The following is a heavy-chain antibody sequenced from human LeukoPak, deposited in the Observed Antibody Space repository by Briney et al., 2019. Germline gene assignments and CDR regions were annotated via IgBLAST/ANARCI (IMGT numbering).Heavy chain of an antibody. CDR3: ARLYYYGSGSPPYYFDY. CDR1: GFTFSSYT. D-gene: IGHD3-10*01. Sequence: PGGSLRLSCAASGFTFSSYTMSWVRQAPGKGLEWIGEINHSGSTNYNPSLKSRVTISVDTSKNQFSLKLSSVTAADTAVYYCARLYYYGSGSPPYYFDYWGQGTLVTVSS. CDR2: INHSGST. V-gene: IGHV4-34*01. J-gene: IGHJ4*02.